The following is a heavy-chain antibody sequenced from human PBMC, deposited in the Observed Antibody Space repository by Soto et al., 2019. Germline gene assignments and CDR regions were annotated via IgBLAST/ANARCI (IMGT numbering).Heavy chain of an antibody. D-gene: IGHD2-8*02. CDR2: INHSGST. V-gene: IGHV4-34*01. J-gene: IGHJ4*02. CDR3: ARDKITGLFDY. Sequence: SDTLSLTCAVYGVSFMGYYWTWIRQPPGTGLEWIGEINHSGSTNYNPSLKCRVTISVDTSKNQFSLKLISVTAADTAVYYCARDKITGLFDYWGQGTLVTVS. CDR1: GVSFMGYY.